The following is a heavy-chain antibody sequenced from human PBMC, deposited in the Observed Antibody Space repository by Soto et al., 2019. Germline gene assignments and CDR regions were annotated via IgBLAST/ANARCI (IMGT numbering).Heavy chain of an antibody. CDR1: ESTFTSYY. Sequence: ASVKVSCKASESTFTSYYMHWVHWVRQAPGQGLEWMGIINPGGGSTTYAQKFQGRVTMARDTSTNTVYMELSSLRSEDTAVYYCARDREGYYENSGFDPWGQGTLVTVSS. CDR3: ARDREGYYENSGFDP. V-gene: IGHV1-46*01. D-gene: IGHD3-22*01. J-gene: IGHJ5*02. CDR2: INPGGGST.